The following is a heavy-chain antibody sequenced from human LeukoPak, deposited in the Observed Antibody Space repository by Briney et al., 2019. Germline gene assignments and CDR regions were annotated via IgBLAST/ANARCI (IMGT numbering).Heavy chain of an antibody. CDR2: INWNGGST. CDR3: ANEGSSLVIHAFDI. CDR1: GFTFDDYG. D-gene: IGHD2-21*01. V-gene: IGHV3-20*04. Sequence: GGSPRLSCAASGFTFDDYGMSWVRQAPGKGLEWVSGINWNGGSTGYADSVKGRFTISRDNSKNTVYLQMNSLRTEDTALYYCANEGSSLVIHAFDIWGQGTVVTVSS. J-gene: IGHJ3*02.